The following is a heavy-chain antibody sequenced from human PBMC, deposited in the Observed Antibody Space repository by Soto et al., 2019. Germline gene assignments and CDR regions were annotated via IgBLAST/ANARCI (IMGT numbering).Heavy chain of an antibody. CDR1: GYSFTSYW. J-gene: IGHJ6*02. V-gene: IGHV5-10-1*01. D-gene: IGHD2-15*01. CDR3: ASGQYCSGGSCSEYYYYGMDV. Sequence: GESLKISCKGSGYSFTSYWISWVRQMPGKGLEWMGRIDPSDSYTNYSPSFRGHVTVSADKSISTAYLQWSSLKASDTAMYYCASGQYCSGGSCSEYYYYGMDVWGQGTTVTVSS. CDR2: IDPSDSYT.